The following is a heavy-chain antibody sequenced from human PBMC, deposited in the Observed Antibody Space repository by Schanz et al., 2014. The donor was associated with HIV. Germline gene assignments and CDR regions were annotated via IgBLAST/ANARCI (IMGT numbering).Heavy chain of an antibody. D-gene: IGHD3-22*01. J-gene: IGHJ4*02. CDR1: GFTFDNYG. CDR2: ISESGGRT. Sequence: VQLVESGGGVVQPGRSLRLSCVASGFTFDNYGMHWVRQAPGKGLEWVSSISESGGRTYYADSVNGRFTISRDNSKNTLYLQMTTLRIDDTAVYYCAKPEYDSRGSSQSHFDYWGQGTLVTVSS. V-gene: IGHV3-23*04. CDR3: AKPEYDSRGSSQSHFDY.